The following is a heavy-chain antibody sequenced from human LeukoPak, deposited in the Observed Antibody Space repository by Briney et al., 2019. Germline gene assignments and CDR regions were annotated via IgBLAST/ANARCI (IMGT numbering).Heavy chain of an antibody. J-gene: IGHJ4*02. CDR2: ISTYNGDT. CDR1: GYTFTSYG. Sequence: ASVRVSCKASGYTFTSYGISWVRQAPGQGLEWMGWISTYNGDTNYAQKLQGRVTIITDSSTSTAYMELRSLRSDDTAVYYCARDQVGYTYGPGYWGQGTLVTVSS. V-gene: IGHV1-18*01. CDR3: ARDQVGYTYGPGY. D-gene: IGHD5-18*01.